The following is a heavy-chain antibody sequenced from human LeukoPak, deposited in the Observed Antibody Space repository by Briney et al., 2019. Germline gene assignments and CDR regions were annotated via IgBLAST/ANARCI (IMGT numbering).Heavy chain of an antibody. V-gene: IGHV3-7*03. CDR2: IKEDGSEK. J-gene: IGHJ3*02. CDR1: GFTFNTYW. Sequence: GGSLTLSCSASGFTFNTYWMSWVRQAPGKGLEWVANIKEDGSEKNYAASVKGRSTISRDNAKNSLYLQMNSLRAADTAVYYCAKVPSHYYDSSGYPFDIWGKGTMVTVSS. D-gene: IGHD3-22*01. CDR3: AKVPSHYYDSSGYPFDI.